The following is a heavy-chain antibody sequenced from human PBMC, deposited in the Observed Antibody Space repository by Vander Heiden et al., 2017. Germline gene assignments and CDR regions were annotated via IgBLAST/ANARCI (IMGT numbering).Heavy chain of an antibody. J-gene: IGHJ4*02. D-gene: IGHD2-15*01. CDR3: ARARYCSGGSCYRTAFDY. V-gene: IGHV1-46*01. Sequence: QVQLVQSGAEVKTPGASVKVSCKASGYTFPSSSMHWVRQALGQGLEWMGIINPSGGSTSYAQKFQGRVTMTRDTSTSTVYMELSSLRSEDTAVYYCARARYCSGGSCYRTAFDYWGQGTLVTVSS. CDR1: GYTFPSSS. CDR2: INPSGGST.